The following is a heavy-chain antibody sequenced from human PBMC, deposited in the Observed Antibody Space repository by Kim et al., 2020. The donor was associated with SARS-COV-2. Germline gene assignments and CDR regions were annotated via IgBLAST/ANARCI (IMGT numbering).Heavy chain of an antibody. J-gene: IGHJ4*02. CDR3: ARSQAEEIHSRYYYGSGNPDY. D-gene: IGHD3-10*01. CDR1: GFTFSSYE. CDR2: ISSSGSTI. V-gene: IGHV3-48*03. Sequence: GGSLRLSCAASGFTFSSYEMNWVRQAPGKGLEWVSYISSSGSTIYYADSVKGRFTISRDNAKNSLYLQMNSLRAEDTAVYYCARSQAEEIHSRYYYGSGNPDYWGQGTLVTVSS.